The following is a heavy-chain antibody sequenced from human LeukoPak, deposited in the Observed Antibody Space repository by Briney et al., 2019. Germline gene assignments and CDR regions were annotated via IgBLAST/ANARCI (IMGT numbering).Heavy chain of an antibody. D-gene: IGHD2-2*01. Sequence: ASVKVSCKVSGYTLTELSMHWVRQAPGKGLEWMGGFDPEDGETIYAQKFQGRVTMTEDTSTDTAYMELSSLRSEDTAVYYCAAGYCSSTSCYNWFDPWGQGTLVTVSS. CDR1: GYTLTELS. CDR2: FDPEDGET. CDR3: AAGYCSSTSCYNWFDP. J-gene: IGHJ5*02. V-gene: IGHV1-24*01.